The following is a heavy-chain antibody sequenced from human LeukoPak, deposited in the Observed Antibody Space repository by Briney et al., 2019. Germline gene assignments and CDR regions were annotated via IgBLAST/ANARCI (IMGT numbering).Heavy chain of an antibody. CDR1: GGSFSSYY. D-gene: IGHD3-10*01. CDR2: VYYSGST. J-gene: IGHJ4*02. Sequence: SETLSLTCAVSGGSFSSYYWSRIRLPPGKGPEWIGYVYYSGSTNYNPSLKSRVTISVDTSKNQFSLKLSSVTAADTAVYYCARGRLARAPYFDYWGQGTLVIVSS. V-gene: IGHV4-59*01. CDR3: ARGRLARAPYFDY.